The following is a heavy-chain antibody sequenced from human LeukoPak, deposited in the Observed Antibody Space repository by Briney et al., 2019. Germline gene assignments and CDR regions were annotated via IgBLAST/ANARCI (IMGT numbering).Heavy chain of an antibody. CDR1: GYTFNRYA. Sequence: RASVKVSCKASGYTFNRYAMNWVRQAPGQGLKWMGWINTNTGNPTYAQGFTGRFVFSLDTSVSTAYLQISSLKAEDTAVYYCARENYDSSGYHYYFDYWGQGTLVTVSS. CDR2: INTNTGNP. V-gene: IGHV7-4-1*02. CDR3: ARENYDSSGYHYYFDY. D-gene: IGHD3-22*01. J-gene: IGHJ4*02.